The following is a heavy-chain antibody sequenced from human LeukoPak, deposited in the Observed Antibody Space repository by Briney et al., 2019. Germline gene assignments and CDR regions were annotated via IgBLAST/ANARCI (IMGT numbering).Heavy chain of an antibody. J-gene: IGHJ3*01. V-gene: IGHV3-21*01. CDR2: ISTTSTYI. CDR1: GFTFSSYY. D-gene: IGHD2-2*01. CDR3: ARDLIGTSLDAFDL. Sequence: PGGSLRLSCTASGFTFSSYYINWVRQAPGKGLEWVSSISTTSTYIYYADSVKGRFTISRDSAKRSLYLQMDGLRAEDTAVYYCARDLIGTSLDAFDLWGQGTMVTVSS.